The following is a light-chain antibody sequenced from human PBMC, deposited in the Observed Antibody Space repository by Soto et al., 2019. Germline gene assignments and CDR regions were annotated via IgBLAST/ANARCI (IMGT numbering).Light chain of an antibody. Sequence: QSVLTQPPSESGTPGQKVTIYCSGSSSNIGSNTVNWYQQLPGTAPKLLIYSNNQRPSGVPDRFSGSKSGTSASLAISGLQSEDEADYYCAAWDDSLKKVFGGGTKLTVL. CDR2: SNN. CDR3: AAWDDSLKKV. J-gene: IGLJ3*02. CDR1: SSNIGSNT. V-gene: IGLV1-44*01.